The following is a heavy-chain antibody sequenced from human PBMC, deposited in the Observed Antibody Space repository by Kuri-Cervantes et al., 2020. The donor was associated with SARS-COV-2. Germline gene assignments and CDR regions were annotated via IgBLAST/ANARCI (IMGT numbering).Heavy chain of an antibody. V-gene: IGHV1-18*01. CDR3: ARGYGSRSSFDY. J-gene: IGHJ4*02. D-gene: IGHD6-13*01. CDR2: ISTYYGDT. Sequence: ASVKVSCKASSYTFTSYGIGWVRQAPGQGLEWMGWISTYYGDTDYAQSFQDRVTMTTDTSTSTAYMELKSLRSDDTAVYYCARGYGSRSSFDYWGQGTLVTVSS. CDR1: SYTFTSYG.